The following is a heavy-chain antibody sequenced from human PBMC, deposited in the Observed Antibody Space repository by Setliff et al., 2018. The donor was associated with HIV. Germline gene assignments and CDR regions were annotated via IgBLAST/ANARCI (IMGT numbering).Heavy chain of an antibody. Sequence: PSETLSLTCTVSGDSITSGGYFWSWIRQPPGKGLEWIGYIYYSGSTYYNPSLKSRVTVSLDTSKNQFSLKLTSLTAADTAVYYWARIPNPGHSFGWLDSWGQGTLVTVSS. J-gene: IGHJ5*01. D-gene: IGHD5-18*01. CDR1: GDSITSGGYF. CDR2: IYYSGST. CDR3: ARIPNPGHSFGWLDS. V-gene: IGHV4-30-4*07.